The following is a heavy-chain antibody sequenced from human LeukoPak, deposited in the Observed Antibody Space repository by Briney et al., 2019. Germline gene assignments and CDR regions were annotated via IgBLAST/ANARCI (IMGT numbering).Heavy chain of an antibody. CDR2: ISSSSSYI. J-gene: IGHJ4*02. V-gene: IGHV3-21*01. D-gene: IGHD4-23*01. Sequence: GGSLRLSCAASGFSFSVYWMHWVRQAPGKGPEWVSSISSSSSYIYYADSVKGRFTISRDNAKNSLYLQMNSLRAEDTAVYYCARDDLVVTRKPYYFDYWGQGTLVTISS. CDR3: ARDDLVVTRKPYYFDY. CDR1: GFSFSVYW.